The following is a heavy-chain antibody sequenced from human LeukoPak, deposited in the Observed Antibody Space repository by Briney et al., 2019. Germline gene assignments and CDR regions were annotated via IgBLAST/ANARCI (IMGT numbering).Heavy chain of an antibody. V-gene: IGHV1-69*13. CDR1: GGTFSSYA. D-gene: IGHD3-22*01. J-gene: IGHJ4*02. Sequence: SVKVSCKASGGTFSSYAISWVRQAPGQGLEWMGGIIPIFGTANYAQKFQGRVTVTADESTSTAYMELSSLRSEDTAVYYCARDVYYYDSSSYYALFDYWGQGTLVTVSS. CDR3: ARDVYYYDSSSYYALFDY. CDR2: IIPIFGTA.